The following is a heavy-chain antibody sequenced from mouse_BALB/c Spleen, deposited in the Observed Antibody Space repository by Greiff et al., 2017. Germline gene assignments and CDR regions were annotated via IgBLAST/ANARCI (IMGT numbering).Heavy chain of an antibody. D-gene: IGHD2-4*01. J-gene: IGHJ4*01. CDR3: ARTMITIYAMDY. CDR1: GFNIKDTY. Sequence: VHVKQSGAELVKPGASVKLSCTASGFNIKDTYMHWVKQRPEQGLEWIGRIDPANGNTKYDPKFQGKATITADTSSNTAYLQLSSLTSEDTAVYYCARTMITIYAMDYWGQGTSVTVSS. V-gene: IGHV14-3*02. CDR2: IDPANGNT.